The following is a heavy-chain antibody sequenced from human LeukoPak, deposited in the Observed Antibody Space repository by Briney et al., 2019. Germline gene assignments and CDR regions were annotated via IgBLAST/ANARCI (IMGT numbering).Heavy chain of an antibody. CDR3: AKDTAMVMNYFDY. D-gene: IGHD5-18*01. J-gene: IGHJ4*02. Sequence: GRSLRLSCAASGFTFDDYAMHWVRQAPGKGLEWVSGISWNSGSMGYADSVKGRFTISRDNAKNSLYLQMNSLRAEDTALYYCAKDTAMVMNYFDYWGQGTLVTVSS. CDR1: GFTFDDYA. CDR2: ISWNSGSM. V-gene: IGHV3-9*01.